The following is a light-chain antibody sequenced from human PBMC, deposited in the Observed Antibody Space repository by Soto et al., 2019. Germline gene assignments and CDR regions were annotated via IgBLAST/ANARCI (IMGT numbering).Light chain of an antibody. V-gene: IGKV3-20*01. J-gene: IGKJ4*01. CDR2: GVS. Sequence: EIVLTQSPGTLSLSPGARVTLSCRASESVRGSSLAWYQQKPGQAPRLLIYGVSSRATGIPARFSGGGSGTDFSLTISRLETEDFSVDYCQQYGSSPLTFGGGTKVEMK. CDR1: ESVRGSS. CDR3: QQYGSSPLT.